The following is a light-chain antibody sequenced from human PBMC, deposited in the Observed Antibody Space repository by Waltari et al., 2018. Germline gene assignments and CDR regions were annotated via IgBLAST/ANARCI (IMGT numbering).Light chain of an antibody. CDR1: SSDVGRSSY. Sequence: QSALTQPTSASGSPGQSVTISCTGTSSDVGRSSYVSWYQHHPGKAPKLLIYGVTKRPSGGPDRFSGSKSGNTASLTISGLQTDDEAHYYCSSYAGTNNLLFGGGTKVTVL. V-gene: IGLV2-8*01. CDR3: SSYAGTNNLL. J-gene: IGLJ2*01. CDR2: GVT.